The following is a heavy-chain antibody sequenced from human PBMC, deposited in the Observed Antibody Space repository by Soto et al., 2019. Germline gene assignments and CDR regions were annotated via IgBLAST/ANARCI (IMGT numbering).Heavy chain of an antibody. V-gene: IGHV3-74*01. D-gene: IGHD3-10*01. CDR3: AIDRIAGSGSCDN. CDR2: IKTDGSSP. J-gene: IGHJ4*02. Sequence: WESLRLSCAASGFTFNNYWMHWVRQPPEKGLVWVSRIKTDGSSPNYADSVEGRFTISSDNAKXXXXXXXXXXXXXDTAVYHYAIDRIAGSGSCDNWGQGPLVTVSS. CDR1: GFTFNNYW.